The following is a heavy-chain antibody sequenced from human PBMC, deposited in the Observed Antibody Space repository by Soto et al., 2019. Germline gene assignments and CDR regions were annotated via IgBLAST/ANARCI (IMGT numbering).Heavy chain of an antibody. V-gene: IGHV4-39*01. CDR2: FYYSGST. D-gene: IGHD6-19*01. CDR1: GGSISSTSYY. J-gene: IGHJ4*02. CDR3: ARQVVDGAVAGAGSFDY. Sequence: QLQLQESGPGLVKPSETLSLTCTVSGGSISSTSYYWVWIRQPPGKGLEWIGSFYYSGSTYYNPSLKSRVTISVDTSENQFSLKLSSVTAADTAVYYCARQVVDGAVAGAGSFDYWGRGTLFTVSS.